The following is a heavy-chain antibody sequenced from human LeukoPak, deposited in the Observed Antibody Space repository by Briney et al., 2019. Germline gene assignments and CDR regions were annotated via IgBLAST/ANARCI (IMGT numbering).Heavy chain of an antibody. CDR3: ARGKRFLDYSHPMDV. Sequence: GASVKVSCKASGYTFTGYYMHWVRQAPGQGLEWMGWMNPNSGNTGYAQKFQGRVTMTRNTSISTAYMELSSLRSEDTAVYYCARGKRFLDYSHPMDVWGKGTTVTVSS. V-gene: IGHV1-8*02. J-gene: IGHJ6*03. CDR1: GYTFTGYY. D-gene: IGHD3-3*01. CDR2: MNPNSGNT.